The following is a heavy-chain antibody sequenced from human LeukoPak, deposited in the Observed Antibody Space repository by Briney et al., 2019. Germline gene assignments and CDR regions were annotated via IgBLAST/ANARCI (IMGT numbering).Heavy chain of an antibody. V-gene: IGHV1-2*02. CDR1: GYTFTGYY. D-gene: IGHD3-10*01. CDR2: INPNSGGT. CDR3: ARNLWFGELFFDY. J-gene: IGHJ4*02. Sequence: ASVKVSCKASGYTFTGYYMHWVRQAPGQGLEWMGWINPNSGGTNYAQKFQGRVTMTRDTSISTAYMELSRLRSDDTAVYYCARNLWFGELFFDYWGQGTLVTVSS.